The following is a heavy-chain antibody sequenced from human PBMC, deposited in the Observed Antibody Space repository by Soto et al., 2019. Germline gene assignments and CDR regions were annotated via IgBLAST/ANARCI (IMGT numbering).Heavy chain of an antibody. Sequence: QVQLQESGPGLVKPSETLSLTCTVSGGSISSYYWSWIRQPPGKGLEWIGYIYYSGSTNYNPSLKSRVTRSVDTSKNQFSLKLSSVTAADTAVYYCARGRGSTSGLNNAFDIWGQGTMVTVSS. D-gene: IGHD2-2*01. CDR2: IYYSGST. V-gene: IGHV4-59*01. J-gene: IGHJ3*02. CDR3: ARGRGSTSGLNNAFDI. CDR1: GGSISSYY.